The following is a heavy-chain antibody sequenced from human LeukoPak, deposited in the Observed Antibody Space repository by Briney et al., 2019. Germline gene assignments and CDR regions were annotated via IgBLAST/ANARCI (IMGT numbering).Heavy chain of an antibody. J-gene: IGHJ4*02. CDR1: GDSFTSVTDY. V-gene: IGHV4-39*07. D-gene: IGHD5-18*01. CDR3: ARLSGYSYGYGDFDY. CDR2: GDYSGGT. Sequence: SETLSLTCTVSGDSFTSVTDYWAWIRQPPGKGLEWIASGDYSGGTYYNPSLKSRATISVDTSKNQFSLKLSSVTAADTAVYYCARLSGYSYGYGDFDYWGQGTLVTVSS.